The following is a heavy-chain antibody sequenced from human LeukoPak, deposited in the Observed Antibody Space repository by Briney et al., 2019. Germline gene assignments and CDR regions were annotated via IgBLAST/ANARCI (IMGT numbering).Heavy chain of an antibody. CDR1: GGTFSSYA. Sequence: SVKVSCKASGGTFSSYAISWVRQAPEQGLEWMGGIIPIFGTANYAQKFQGRVTITADESTSTAYMELSSLRSEDTAVYYCARGLYYYGSGRPPPFDYWGQGTLVTVSS. D-gene: IGHD3-10*01. CDR2: IIPIFGTA. J-gene: IGHJ4*02. CDR3: ARGLYYYGSGRPPPFDY. V-gene: IGHV1-69*13.